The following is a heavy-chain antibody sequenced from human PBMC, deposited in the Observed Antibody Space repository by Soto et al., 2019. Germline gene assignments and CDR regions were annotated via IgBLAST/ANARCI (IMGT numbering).Heavy chain of an antibody. CDR3: ARGRYDFWSGYSYYYMDV. Sequence: PGGSLRLSCAASGFTFSSYWMSWVRQAPGKGLEWVANIKQDGSEKYYVDSVKGRFTISRDNAKNSLYLQMNSLRAEDTAVYYCARGRYDFWSGYSYYYMDVSGKATTVTVSS. CDR2: IKQDGSEK. V-gene: IGHV3-7*01. D-gene: IGHD3-3*01. CDR1: GFTFSSYW. J-gene: IGHJ6*03.